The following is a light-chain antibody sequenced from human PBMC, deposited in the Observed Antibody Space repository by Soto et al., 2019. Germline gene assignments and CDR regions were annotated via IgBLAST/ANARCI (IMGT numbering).Light chain of an antibody. CDR3: QQYNSYSPWT. J-gene: IGKJ1*01. V-gene: IGKV1-5*03. CDR1: QSISSW. CDR2: KAS. Sequence: IKMTQSASTLSASVGDRVTITCRASQSISSWLAWYQQKPGKAPKLLIYKASSLESGVPSRFSGSGSGTEFTLTISSLQPDDFATYYCQQYNSYSPWTFGQGTKVDIK.